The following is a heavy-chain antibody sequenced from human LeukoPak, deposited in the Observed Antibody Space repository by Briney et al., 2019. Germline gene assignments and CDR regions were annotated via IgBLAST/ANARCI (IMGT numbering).Heavy chain of an antibody. CDR1: GYTFTSYG. CDR3: ARELVPIAAAGTIGWFDP. J-gene: IGHJ5*02. D-gene: IGHD6-13*01. CDR2: ISAYNGNT. V-gene: IGHV1-18*01. Sequence: ASVKVSCKASGYTFTSYGISWVRQAPGQGLEWMGWISAYNGNTNYEQKFQGRVTMTTDTSTSTAYMELRSLRSDDTAVYYCARELVPIAAAGTIGWFDPWGQGTLVTVSS.